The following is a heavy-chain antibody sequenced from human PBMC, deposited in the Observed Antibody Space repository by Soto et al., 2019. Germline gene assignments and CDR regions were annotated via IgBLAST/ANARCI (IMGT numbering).Heavy chain of an antibody. Sequence: EVQLLESGGGLVQPGGSLRLSCAASGFTFSSFAMSWVGQAPGKGLEWVSGIVGSGDTTYYTDSVKGRFTISRDNSKNTLYLQMTSLRAEDTAVYYCAKDAYDYIWGSFRDSWGQGTLVTVSS. D-gene: IGHD3-16*01. CDR3: AKDAYDYIWGSFRDS. J-gene: IGHJ4*02. CDR2: IVGSGDTT. V-gene: IGHV3-23*01. CDR1: GFTFSSFA.